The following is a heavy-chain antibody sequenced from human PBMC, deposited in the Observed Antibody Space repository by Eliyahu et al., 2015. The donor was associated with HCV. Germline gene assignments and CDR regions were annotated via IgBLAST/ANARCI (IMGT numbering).Heavy chain of an antibody. Sequence: QITLTESGPTLVKPTQTLTLTCNVSGFSLDRSGVAVAWIRQPPGKALEWLAVIYSDDDKRSTPSLKTRLTITKDTSKNQVVLTMTNMDPVDTATYYCASKYFSGWYIDHWGQGILVTVSS. CDR3: ASKYFSGWYIDH. CDR1: GFSLDRSGVA. V-gene: IGHV2-5*02. CDR2: IYSDDDK. J-gene: IGHJ4*02. D-gene: IGHD6-19*01.